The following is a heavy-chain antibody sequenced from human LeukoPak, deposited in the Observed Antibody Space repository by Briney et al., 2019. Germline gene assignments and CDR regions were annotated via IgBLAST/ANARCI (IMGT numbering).Heavy chain of an antibody. Sequence: GASVKVSCKASGYTFTSYGISWVRQAPGQGLEWMGWISAYNGNTNYAQKLQGRVTMTTDTSTSTAYMELRSLRSDDTAVYYCARKTTDYDILTGYRGYNWFDPWGQGTLVTVSS. J-gene: IGHJ5*02. V-gene: IGHV1-18*01. CDR2: ISAYNGNT. D-gene: IGHD3-9*01. CDR3: ARKTTDYDILTGYRGYNWFDP. CDR1: GYTFTSYG.